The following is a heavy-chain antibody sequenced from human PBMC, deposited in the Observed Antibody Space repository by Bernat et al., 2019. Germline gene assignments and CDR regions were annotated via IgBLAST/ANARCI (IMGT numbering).Heavy chain of an antibody. CDR1: GGTFSSYA. CDR3: ARVSDYYDSSGYSNWFDP. D-gene: IGHD3-22*01. CDR2: IIPIFGTA. Sequence: QVQLVQSGAEVKKPGSSVKVSCKASGGTFSSYAISWVRQAHGQGLEWMGGIIPIFGTANYAQKFQGRVTITADKSTSTAYMELSSLRSEDTAVYYCARVSDYYDSSGYSNWFDPWGQGTLVTVSS. J-gene: IGHJ5*02. V-gene: IGHV1-69*06.